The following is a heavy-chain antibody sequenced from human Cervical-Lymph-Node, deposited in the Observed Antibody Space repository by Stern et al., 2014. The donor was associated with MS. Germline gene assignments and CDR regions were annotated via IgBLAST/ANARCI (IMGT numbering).Heavy chain of an antibody. CDR2: ISHSGTT. CDR3: ARHDRIALGTAIGN. D-gene: IGHD2-21*02. V-gene: IGHV4-39*01. CDR1: GVSIISDAYY. J-gene: IGHJ4*02. Sequence: VQLEESGPGLVRPSETLSLICSVSGVSIISDAYYWGWVRQSPGLGLEWIGSISHSGTTFYKPSLKSRVTISADPSKNDFSWKLNSVAAADTALYFCARHDRIALGTAIGNWGQGTLVTVSP.